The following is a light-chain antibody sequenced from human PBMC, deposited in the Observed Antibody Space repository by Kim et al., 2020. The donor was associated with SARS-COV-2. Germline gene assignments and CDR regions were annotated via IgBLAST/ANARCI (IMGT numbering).Light chain of an antibody. CDR3: QQRGDWPPT. V-gene: IGKV3-11*01. CDR2: DAS. CDR1: QSVSTY. J-gene: IGKJ4*01. Sequence: LSPGERAPLSCRASQSVSTYLALYQQGPGQAPRLLIYDASNRATGIPARFSGSGSGTDFTLTISSLEPEDFAVYYCQQRGDWPPTFGGGTKVDIK.